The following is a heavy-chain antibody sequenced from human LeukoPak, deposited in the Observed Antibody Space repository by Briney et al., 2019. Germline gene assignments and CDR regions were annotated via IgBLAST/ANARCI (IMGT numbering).Heavy chain of an antibody. J-gene: IGHJ4*02. Sequence: SETLSLTCTVSGGSLSTYYWSWLRRPPGKGLEWVGYVYFTGSPKYNPSLKTRVTISQDTSKNQFSLNLRSVTAADTAVYYCARGPFPNYYGSGSFELWGQGALVTVSS. CDR3: ARGPFPNYYGSGSFEL. CDR2: VYFTGSP. D-gene: IGHD3-10*01. V-gene: IGHV4-59*12. CDR1: GGSLSTYY.